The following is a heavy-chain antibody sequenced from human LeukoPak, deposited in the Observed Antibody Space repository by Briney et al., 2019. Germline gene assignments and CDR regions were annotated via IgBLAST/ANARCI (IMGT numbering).Heavy chain of an antibody. V-gene: IGHV4-59*01. J-gene: IGHJ5*02. CDR3: TRFSFGRNWFDP. CDR2: ISSGGST. CDR1: GASITRYF. D-gene: IGHD3-10*01. Sequence: SETLSLTCTVSGASITRYFWNWIRQPPGKELEWIGYISSGGSTNYNPSLKSRVTISIDTSKNQFSLKLSSVTAADTAVYYCTRFSFGRNWFDPWGQGTLVTVSS.